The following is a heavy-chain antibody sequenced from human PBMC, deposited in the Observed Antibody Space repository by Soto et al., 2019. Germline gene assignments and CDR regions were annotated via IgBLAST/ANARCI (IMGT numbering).Heavy chain of an antibody. CDR2: IVVGSGNT. J-gene: IGHJ4*02. CDR3: AADPDYYDSSGYYALPDY. D-gene: IGHD3-22*01. Sequence: SVKVSCKASGFTFTSSAVQWVRQARGQRLEWIGWIVVGSGNTNYAQKFQERVTITRDMSTSTAYMELSSLRSEDTAVYYCAADPDYYDSSGYYALPDYWGQGTLVTVSS. CDR1: GFTFTSSA. V-gene: IGHV1-58*01.